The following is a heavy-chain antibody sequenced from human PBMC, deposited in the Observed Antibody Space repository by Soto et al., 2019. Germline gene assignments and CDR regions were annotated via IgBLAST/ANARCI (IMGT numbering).Heavy chain of an antibody. CDR3: ASFGWSRVEDAFDI. CDR1: GFTFSSYS. CDR2: ISSSSSYI. D-gene: IGHD3-16*01. V-gene: IGHV3-21*01. Sequence: EVQLVESGGGLVKPGGSLRLSCAASGFTFSSYSMNWVRQAPGKGLEWVSSISSSSSYIYYADSVKGRFTISRDNAKNSLYLQMNSLRDEDTAVYYCASFGWSRVEDAFDIWGQGTMVTVSS. J-gene: IGHJ3*02.